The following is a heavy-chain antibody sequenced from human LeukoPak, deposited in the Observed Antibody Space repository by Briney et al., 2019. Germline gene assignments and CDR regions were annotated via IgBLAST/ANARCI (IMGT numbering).Heavy chain of an antibody. V-gene: IGHV4-38-2*01. Sequence: PSETLSLTCAVSGYSISSGYHWGWIRQPPGKGLEWIGSIYHSGSTYYNPSLKSRVTISVDTAKNQFSLNLSSVTAAGTAVYYCARLSLQRSLDYWGQGTLVTVSS. CDR2: IYHSGST. CDR3: ARLSLQRSLDY. D-gene: IGHD5-24*01. CDR1: GYSISSGYH. J-gene: IGHJ4*02.